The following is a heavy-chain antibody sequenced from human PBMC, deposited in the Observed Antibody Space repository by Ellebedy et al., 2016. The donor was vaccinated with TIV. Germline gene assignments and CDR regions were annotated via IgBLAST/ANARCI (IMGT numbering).Heavy chain of an antibody. CDR1: GGSITRDGYY. Sequence: SETLSLXXTVSGGSITRDGYYWGWIRRPPGKGLEWIGETYHSGITNYNPSLKSRVTISVDKSKNQFSLKLTSVTAADTAIYYCASKGTGWFDPWGQGTLVTVSS. CDR2: TYHSGIT. V-gene: IGHV4-39*07. J-gene: IGHJ5*02. CDR3: ASKGTGWFDP. D-gene: IGHD3-10*01.